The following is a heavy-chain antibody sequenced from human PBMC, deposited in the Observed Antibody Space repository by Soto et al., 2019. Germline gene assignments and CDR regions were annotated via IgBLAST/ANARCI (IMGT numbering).Heavy chain of an antibody. V-gene: IGHV1-69*13. D-gene: IGHD3-3*01. CDR2: IIPIFGTA. CDR1: GGTFSSYA. CDR3: ARDRQPSRITIFGVVIRYYGMDV. Sequence: SVKVSCKASGGTFSSYAISWVRQAPGQGLEWMGGIIPIFGTANYAQKFQGRVTITADESTSTAYMELSSLRSEDTAVYYCARDRQPSRITIFGVVIRYYGMDVWGQGTTVTVSS. J-gene: IGHJ6*02.